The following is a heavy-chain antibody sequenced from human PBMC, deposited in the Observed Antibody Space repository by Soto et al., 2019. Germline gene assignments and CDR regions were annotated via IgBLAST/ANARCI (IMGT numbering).Heavy chain of an antibody. D-gene: IGHD6-13*01. CDR1: GFTFSSYW. Sequence: GESLKISCAASGFTFSSYWMSWVRQAPGKGLEWVANIKQDGSEKYYVDSVKGRFTISRDNAKNSLYLQMNSLRAEDTAVYYCARPSTGYSSSWYFDYWGQGTLVTVSS. CDR3: ARPSTGYSSSWYFDY. CDR2: IKQDGSEK. V-gene: IGHV3-7*01. J-gene: IGHJ4*02.